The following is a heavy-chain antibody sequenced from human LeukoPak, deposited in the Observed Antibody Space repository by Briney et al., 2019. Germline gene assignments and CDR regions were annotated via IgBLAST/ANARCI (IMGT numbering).Heavy chain of an antibody. J-gene: IGHJ4*02. V-gene: IGHV3-7*01. Sequence: LRFSCAGSRFTFSRSWMTWLRQGPGMGRVVLANTNQDGSEETIRDSVKGRFHNTRDNAKNSLYLQMNSLRAEDAAVYYWARSWCSSYYFDFWGEGTLVTVSS. CDR2: TNQDGSEE. D-gene: IGHD2-2*01. CDR3: ARSWCSSYYFDF. CDR1: RFTFSRSW.